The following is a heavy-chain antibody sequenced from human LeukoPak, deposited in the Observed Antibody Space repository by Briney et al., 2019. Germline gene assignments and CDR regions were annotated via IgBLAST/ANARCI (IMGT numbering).Heavy chain of an antibody. J-gene: IGHJ5*02. D-gene: IGHD3-9*01. CDR2: ISGSGGST. V-gene: IGHV3-23*01. CDR3: AKEGDILTGYPRNWFDP. CDR1: GFTFSSYA. Sequence: PGGSLRLSCAASGFTFSSYAMSWVRQAPGKRLEWVSAISGSGGSTYYADSVKGRFTISRDNSKNTLYLQMNSLRAEDTAVYYCAKEGDILTGYPRNWFDPWGQGTLVTVSS.